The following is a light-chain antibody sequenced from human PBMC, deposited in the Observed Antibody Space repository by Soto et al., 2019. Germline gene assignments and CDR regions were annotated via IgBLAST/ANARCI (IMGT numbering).Light chain of an antibody. CDR2: GAS. CDR1: QSVSSN. J-gene: IGKJ1*01. CDR3: QQDNNWPPWT. V-gene: IGKV3-15*01. Sequence: EIVMTQSPATLSVSPGERATLSCRASQSVSSNLAWYQQKPGQAPRLLIYGASTRSTGIPARFSGSGSGTAFTLTISSLQSEDFAVYYCQQDNNWPPWTFGQGTKVESK.